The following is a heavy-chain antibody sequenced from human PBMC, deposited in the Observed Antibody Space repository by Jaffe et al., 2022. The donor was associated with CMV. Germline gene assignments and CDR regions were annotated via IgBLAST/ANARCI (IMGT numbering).Heavy chain of an antibody. CDR3: ARDGALVSAGFDM. CDR2: ISGSGSVI. J-gene: IGHJ3*02. Sequence: EGQVVESGGGLIHPGGSLRLSCAASGFTFSTYEMNWVRQAPGKGLEWISYISGSGSVIYYADSVEGRFTVSRDNAKNSLYLQMNSLRVEDTAVYYCARDGALVSAGFDMWGQGTMVTVSS. D-gene: IGHD6-13*01. V-gene: IGHV3-48*03. CDR1: GFTFSTYE.